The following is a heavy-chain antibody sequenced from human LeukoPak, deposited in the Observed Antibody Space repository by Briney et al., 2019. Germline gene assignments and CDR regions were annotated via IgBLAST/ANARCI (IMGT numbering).Heavy chain of an antibody. V-gene: IGHV3-23*01. Sequence: GGSLRLSCAASRFSFSSFAMTWVRQALGKGLEWVSAISGSGGSTYYADSVKGRFTISRDNSKNTLYLQMNNLRVEDTAMYYCAREENFWSGRPFSPDYWGQGTLVTVSS. CDR3: AREENFWSGRPFSPDY. CDR1: RFSFSSFA. J-gene: IGHJ4*02. CDR2: ISGSGGST. D-gene: IGHD3-3*01.